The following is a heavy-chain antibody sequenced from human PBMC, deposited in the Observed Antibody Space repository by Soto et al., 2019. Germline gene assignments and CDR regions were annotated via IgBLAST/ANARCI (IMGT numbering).Heavy chain of an antibody. D-gene: IGHD3-22*01. CDR3: ARETGTKIVEH. CDR2: IIPILGIA. CDR1: GGTFSSYT. V-gene: IGHV1-69*02. J-gene: IGHJ1*01. Sequence: VQLMPSGAEVKNPGSSEKVSCKASGGTFSSYTISWVRQAPGQGLEWMGRIIPILGIANYAQKFQGRVTITADKSTSTAYMELSSLRSEDTAVYYCARETGTKIVEHWGQGTLVTVSS.